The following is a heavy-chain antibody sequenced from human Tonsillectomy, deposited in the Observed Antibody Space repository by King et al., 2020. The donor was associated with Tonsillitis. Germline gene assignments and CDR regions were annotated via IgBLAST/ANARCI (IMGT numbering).Heavy chain of an antibody. CDR2: IYSGDSAT. CDR1: GFSFGSYW. J-gene: IGHJ6*02. V-gene: IGHV5-51*01. CDR3: ARHKGAAAGYYYYGMDV. D-gene: IGHD6-13*01. Sequence: VQLVESGAEVKKPGESLKISCKGSGFSFGSYWIAWVRQMPGKGLQWMGIIYSGDSATRYSPSFQGQVTFSADKSISTAYLQWSSLKASDTAMYYCARHKGAAAGYYYYGMDVWGQGTTVTVSS.